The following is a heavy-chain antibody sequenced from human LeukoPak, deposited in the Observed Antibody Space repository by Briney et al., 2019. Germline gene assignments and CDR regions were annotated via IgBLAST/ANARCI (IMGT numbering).Heavy chain of an antibody. CDR1: GYIFTSYW. CDR3: ARLEMGAGFDY. V-gene: IGHV5-51*01. Sequence: GESLKISCEGSGYIFTSYWIGWVRQLPGKGLEWMGIIYPGDSDTKYSPSFQGQVTISADKSISTAYLQWSSLKASDTAMYYCARLEMGAGFDYWGQGTLVTVYS. CDR2: IYPGDSDT. J-gene: IGHJ4*02. D-gene: IGHD1-26*01.